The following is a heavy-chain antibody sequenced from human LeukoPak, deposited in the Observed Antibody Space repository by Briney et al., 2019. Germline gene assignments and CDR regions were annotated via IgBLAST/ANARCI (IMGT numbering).Heavy chain of an antibody. CDR1: GGSISSYY. CDR3: ARRDSSGYRLDY. V-gene: IGHV4-59*12. D-gene: IGHD3-22*01. CDR2: IYYSGST. J-gene: IGHJ4*02. Sequence: SETLSLTCTVSGGSISSYYWSWIRQPPGKGLEWIGYIYYSGSTNYNPSLKSRVTISVDTSKNQFSLKLSSVTAADTAVYYCARRDSSGYRLDYWGQGTLVTVSS.